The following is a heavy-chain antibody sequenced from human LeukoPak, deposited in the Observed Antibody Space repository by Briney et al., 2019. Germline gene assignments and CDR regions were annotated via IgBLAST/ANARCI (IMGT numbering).Heavy chain of an antibody. CDR2: ISSSSSYI. D-gene: IGHD3-10*01. V-gene: IGHV3-21*01. CDR3: ARCPGNYYYHMDV. Sequence: GGSLRLSCAASGFTFSSYSMNWVRQAPGKGLEWVSSISSSSSYIYYADSVKGRFTISRDNAKNSLYLQMNSLRAEDTAVYYCARCPGNYYYHMDVWGKGTTVTVSS. J-gene: IGHJ6*03. CDR1: GFTFSSYS.